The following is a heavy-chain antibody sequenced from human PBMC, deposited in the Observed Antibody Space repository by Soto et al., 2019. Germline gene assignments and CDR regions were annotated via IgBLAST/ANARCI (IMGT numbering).Heavy chain of an antibody. V-gene: IGHV3-23*01. CDR1: GFTFSNYA. Sequence: GGSLRLSCAASGFTFSNYAMYWVRQAPGKGPEWVSTISGGGTYYADSVKGRFTISRDNSKNTLYLQMDNLRAEDTAIYYCAKAERGDYTLSAFDIWGQGTMVTVSS. CDR2: ISGGGT. J-gene: IGHJ3*02. D-gene: IGHD4-17*01. CDR3: AKAERGDYTLSAFDI.